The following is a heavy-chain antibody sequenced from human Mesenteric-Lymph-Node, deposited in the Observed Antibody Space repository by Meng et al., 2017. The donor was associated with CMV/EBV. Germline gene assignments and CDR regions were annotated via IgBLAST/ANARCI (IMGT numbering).Heavy chain of an antibody. CDR1: VSSDTYY. Sequence: VSSDTYYSSWIRQPPGKGLECIGYIYYSGSPNYNPSLKSRVTISVDTSKNQFSLKLSSVTAADTAVYYCARVLVYCSSTNCFNWFDPWGQGTLVTVS. V-gene: IGHV4-61*01. J-gene: IGHJ5*02. CDR3: ARVLVYCSSTNCFNWFDP. CDR2: IYYSGSP. D-gene: IGHD2-2*01.